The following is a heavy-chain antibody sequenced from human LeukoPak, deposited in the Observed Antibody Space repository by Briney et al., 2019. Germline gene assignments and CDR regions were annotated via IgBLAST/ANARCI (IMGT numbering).Heavy chain of an antibody. CDR3: AREGLAGENFDY. CDR2: IKQDGSEK. J-gene: IGHJ4*02. CDR1: GFTFDDYG. Sequence: GGSLRLSCAASGFTFDDYGMSWVRQAPGKGLEWVANIKQDGSEKYYVDSVKGRFTISRDNAKNSLYLQMNSLRAEDTAVYYCAREGLAGENFDYWGQGTLVTVSS. D-gene: IGHD3-10*01. V-gene: IGHV3-7*01.